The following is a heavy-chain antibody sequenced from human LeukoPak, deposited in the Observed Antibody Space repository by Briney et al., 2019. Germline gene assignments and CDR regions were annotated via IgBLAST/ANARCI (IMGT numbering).Heavy chain of an antibody. CDR3: ARDHPEGRYCSSTSCYTGFDY. V-gene: IGHV4-4*07. CDR1: GGSISSYY. Sequence: SETLSLTCTVSGGSISSYYWSWIRQPAGKGLEWIGRIYTSGSTNYNPSLKSRVTMSVDTSKNQFSLKLSSVTAADTAAYYCARDHPEGRYCSSTSCYTGFDYWGQGTLVTVSS. J-gene: IGHJ4*02. D-gene: IGHD2-2*02. CDR2: IYTSGST.